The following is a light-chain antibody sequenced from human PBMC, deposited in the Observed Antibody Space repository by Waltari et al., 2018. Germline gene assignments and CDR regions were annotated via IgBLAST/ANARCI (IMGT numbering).Light chain of an antibody. Sequence: QSALTQPASVSGSPGQSITISCTGTSSDVGFYNYVSWYQQHPGKVPKLMIYDVSERPSGVSNRFSGPKSCNTASPTISGLQAEDEADYYCNSYAGSSSWVFGGGTKLTVL. CDR3: NSYAGSSSWV. CDR1: SSDVGFYNY. J-gene: IGLJ3*02. CDR2: DVS. V-gene: IGLV2-14*01.